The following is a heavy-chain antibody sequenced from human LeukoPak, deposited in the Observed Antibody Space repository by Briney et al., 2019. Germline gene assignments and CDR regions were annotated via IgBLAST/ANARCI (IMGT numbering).Heavy chain of an antibody. V-gene: IGHV1-3*01. J-gene: IGHJ3*02. CDR3: ARDPGGGLYGSTWYYGAFDI. Sequence: ASVKVSCKASGYTFTTCAMHWVRQAPGQGLEWMGWINAVNGHTKYSQKFQGRVTITRDTSASTGYMELSSLRSEDTAVYYCARDPGGGLYGSTWYYGAFDIWGQGTMVTVSS. CDR2: INAVNGHT. CDR1: GYTFTTCA. D-gene: IGHD6-13*01.